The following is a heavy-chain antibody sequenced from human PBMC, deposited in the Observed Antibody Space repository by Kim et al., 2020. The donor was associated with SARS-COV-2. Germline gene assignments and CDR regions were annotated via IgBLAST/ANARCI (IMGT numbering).Heavy chain of an antibody. CDR2: FDPEDGET. D-gene: IGHD5-18*01. CDR3: ATGKPYSYGFRYFDY. Sequence: ASVKVSCKVSGYTLTELSMHWVRQAPGKGLEWMGGFDPEDGETIYAQKFQGRVTMTEDTSTDTAYMELSSLRSEDTAVYYCATGKPYSYGFRYFDYWGQGTLVTVSS. CDR1: GYTLTELS. V-gene: IGHV1-24*01. J-gene: IGHJ4*02.